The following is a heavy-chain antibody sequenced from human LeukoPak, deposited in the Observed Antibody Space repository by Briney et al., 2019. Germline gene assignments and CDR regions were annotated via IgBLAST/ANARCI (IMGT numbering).Heavy chain of an antibody. Sequence: SETLSLTCTVSGGSISSYYWSWPRQPPGKGLEWIGYIYYSGSTNYNPSLKSRVTISVDTSKNQFSLKLSSVTAADTAVYYCARADIVVGIDYWGQGTLVTVSS. CDR2: IYYSGST. D-gene: IGHD2-15*01. CDR1: GGSISSYY. J-gene: IGHJ4*02. CDR3: ARADIVVGIDY. V-gene: IGHV4-59*01.